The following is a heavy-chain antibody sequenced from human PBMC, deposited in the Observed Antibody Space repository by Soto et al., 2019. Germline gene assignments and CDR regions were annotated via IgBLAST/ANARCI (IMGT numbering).Heavy chain of an antibody. Sequence: QEQLVESGGGGVQPGKSLRLSCAASGFTFNTYGMHGVLQAPCKGLEWVAASSYDGRENYYVDSVKGRFTISKYNAKNTLYLHMNNLRTEDNGVYYGAKYPNFDCSSHN. CDR2: SSYDGREN. J-gene: IGHJ5*01. V-gene: IGHV3-30*18. CDR1: GFTFNTYG. D-gene: IGHD2-2*01. CDR3: AKYPNFDCSSHN.